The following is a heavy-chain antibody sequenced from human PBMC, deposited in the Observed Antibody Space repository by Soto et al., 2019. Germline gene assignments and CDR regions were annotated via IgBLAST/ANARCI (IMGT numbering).Heavy chain of an antibody. CDR2: IKSNSAGGTT. J-gene: IGHJ4*02. CDR1: DFTNFTKAW. V-gene: IGHV3-15*07. D-gene: IGHD3-10*01. CDR3: TTGVY. Sequence: EVQLVESGGGLVEPGGSLRVSCEASDFTNFTKAWSDWVRQAPGKGLEWVGHIKSNSAGGTTGYAAPVKGRFTIARDDSTHTLFLQMNGLKAEDTAFYYCTTGVYWGRGTLVTVSS.